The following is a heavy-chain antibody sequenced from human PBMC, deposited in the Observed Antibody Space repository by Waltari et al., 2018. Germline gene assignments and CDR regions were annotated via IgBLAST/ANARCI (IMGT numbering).Heavy chain of an antibody. CDR1: GCPVSCYS. V-gene: IGHV3-23*01. D-gene: IGHD6-6*01. CDR3: AKAIAARKTRFDY. J-gene: IGHJ4*02. CDR2: ISGSGGST. Sequence: VQLLESGGGLVQPGGSLRLPCAAPGCPVSCYSLARVPRAPGKGLEWVSAISGSGGSTYYADSVKGRFTISRDNSKNTLYLQMNSLRAEDTAVYYCAKAIAARKTRFDYWGQGTLVTVSS.